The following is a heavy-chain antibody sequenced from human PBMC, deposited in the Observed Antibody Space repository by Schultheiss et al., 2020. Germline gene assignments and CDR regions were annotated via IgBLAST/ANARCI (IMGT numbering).Heavy chain of an antibody. CDR1: GFTFSSYA. V-gene: IGHV3-23*01. CDR3: ARDSLRYFDWLLSVYYYYGMDV. CDR2: ISGSGATT. Sequence: GSLRLSCAASGFTFSSYAMSWVRQAPGKGLEWVSAISGSGATTYYADSVKGRFTMSRDKSKNTLYLQMNSLRAEDTASYYCARDSLRYFDWLLSVYYYYGMDVWGQGTTVNGYS. J-gene: IGHJ6*02. D-gene: IGHD3-9*01.